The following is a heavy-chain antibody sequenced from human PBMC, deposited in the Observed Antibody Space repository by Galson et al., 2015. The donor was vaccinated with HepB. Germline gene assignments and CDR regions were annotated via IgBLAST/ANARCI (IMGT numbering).Heavy chain of an antibody. CDR2: ISGSGGST. J-gene: IGHJ6*04. V-gene: IGHV3-23*01. D-gene: IGHD4-11*01. Sequence: SLRLSCAASGFTFSSYAMSWVRQAPGKGLEWVSAISGSGGSTYYADSMKGRFTISRDNSKNTLYLQMNSLRAEDTAVYYCARLPRSNPGGVWGKGTTVTVSS. CDR1: GFTFSSYA. CDR3: ARLPRSNPGGV.